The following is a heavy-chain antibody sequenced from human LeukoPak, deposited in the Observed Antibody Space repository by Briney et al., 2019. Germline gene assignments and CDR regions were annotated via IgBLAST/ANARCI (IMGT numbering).Heavy chain of an antibody. Sequence: GGSLRLSCSASGFIFSSYAMYWVGQAPGKGLEYVSAISNNGGTTYYADSVKGRFTISRDNSKNTLYLQMSSLRPEETAVYYCVRSSGSMDVWGQGTTVTVSS. CDR1: GFIFSSYA. D-gene: IGHD3-10*01. CDR3: VRSSGSMDV. CDR2: ISNNGGTT. J-gene: IGHJ6*02. V-gene: IGHV3-64D*06.